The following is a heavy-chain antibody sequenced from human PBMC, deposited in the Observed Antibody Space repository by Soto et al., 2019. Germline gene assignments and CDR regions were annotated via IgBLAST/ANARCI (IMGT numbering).Heavy chain of an antibody. Sequence: SETLSLTCTVPGDAISNFYWSWIRQTPGRGLEWIGCVHESGYTDYYPSLKGRVTISLHTSESQFSLSLRSATAADTATYYCARGTRALITSFFAYWGQGIPVTVSS. CDR1: GDAISNFY. V-gene: IGHV4-59*01. CDR3: ARGTRALITSFFAY. CDR2: VHESGYT. D-gene: IGHD1-20*01. J-gene: IGHJ4*01.